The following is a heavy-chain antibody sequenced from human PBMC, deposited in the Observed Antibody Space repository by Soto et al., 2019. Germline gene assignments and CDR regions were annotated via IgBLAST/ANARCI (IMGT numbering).Heavy chain of an antibody. CDR3: STGIRKWLDY. J-gene: IGHJ4*02. V-gene: IGHV3-66*01. Sequence: EVQLVESGGGLVQPGGSLRLSCAASGFTVSSNYMSWVRQAPGKGLEWVSVIYSGGSTYYADSVKGRFTISRDNSKYTIYLTMNSRRAEDKAVYYCSTGIRKWLDYWGQGTLVTVSS. CDR2: IYSGGST. D-gene: IGHD5-12*01. CDR1: GFTVSSNY.